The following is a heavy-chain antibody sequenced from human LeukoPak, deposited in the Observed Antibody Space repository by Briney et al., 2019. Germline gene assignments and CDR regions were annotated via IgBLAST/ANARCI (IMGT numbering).Heavy chain of an antibody. J-gene: IGHJ4*02. D-gene: IGHD6-19*01. CDR2: IYHSEST. CDR1: AYSISSGYY. Sequence: SETLSLTCAVSAYSISSGYYWGWIRQPPGKGLEWIGSIYHSESTYYNPSLNSRVAISVDTSKNQFSLKLNSVTAADTAVYYCARGRRIAVPGTGFDYWGQGNMVTVSS. CDR3: ARGRRIAVPGTGFDY. V-gene: IGHV4-38-2*01.